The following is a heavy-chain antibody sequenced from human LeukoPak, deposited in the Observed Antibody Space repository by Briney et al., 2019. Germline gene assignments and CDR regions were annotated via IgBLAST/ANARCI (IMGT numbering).Heavy chain of an antibody. CDR3: ARYCSGGSCYRGFDF. D-gene: IGHD2-15*01. Sequence: GGSLRLSCEASGFTFSSYSMNWVRQAPGKGLEWVSYISTSSSTIYYADSVKGRFTISRDNAQNSLFLQMNSVRDEDTAVYYCARYCSGGSCYRGFDFWGQGTLVTVSS. V-gene: IGHV3-48*02. CDR1: GFTFSSYS. CDR2: ISTSSSTI. J-gene: IGHJ4*02.